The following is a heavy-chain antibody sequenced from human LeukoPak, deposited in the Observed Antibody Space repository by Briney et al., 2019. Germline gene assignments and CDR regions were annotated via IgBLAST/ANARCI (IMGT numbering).Heavy chain of an antibody. CDR3: ARGMSASSGYLELEY. Sequence: GGSLRLSCAASRFTFSEHYMSGVRQAPGKGLEWLSYISSNTIYTNYADSVKGRFSISRDNAKNSLYLQMNSLRVEDTAVYYCARGMSASSGYLELEYWGQGTLVTVST. J-gene: IGHJ4*02. CDR2: ISSNTIYT. V-gene: IGHV3-11*05. CDR1: RFTFSEHY. D-gene: IGHD3-22*01.